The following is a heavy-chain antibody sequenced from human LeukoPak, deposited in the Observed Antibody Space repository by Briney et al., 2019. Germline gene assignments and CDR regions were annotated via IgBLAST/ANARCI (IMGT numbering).Heavy chain of an antibody. D-gene: IGHD3-10*01. CDR3: ATVRGGSGTYYNDS. CDR1: GFTFRNYG. V-gene: IGHV3-33*01. Sequence: PGGSLRLSCAASGFTFRNYGMEWVRQAPGKELEWVAVIWYDGSNKYYADSVKGRFTISRDNSKDTLYLQMNSLRAEDTSVYYCATVRGGSGTYYNDSWGQGTLVTVSS. J-gene: IGHJ5*01. CDR2: IWYDGSNK.